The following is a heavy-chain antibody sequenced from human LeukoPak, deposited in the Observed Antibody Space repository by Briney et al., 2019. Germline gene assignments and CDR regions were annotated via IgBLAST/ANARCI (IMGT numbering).Heavy chain of an antibody. CDR2: ISGSGGST. D-gene: IGHD5-18*01. CDR1: GFTFSSYA. Sequence: PGGSLRLSCAASGFTFSSYAMSWVRQARGKVLEWVSTISGSGGSTYYADSVKGRFTISRDNSKNTLYLQMNSLRAEDTAVYYCAKDVRGYSYGHLDYWGQGTLVTVSS. J-gene: IGHJ4*02. V-gene: IGHV3-23*01. CDR3: AKDVRGYSYGHLDY.